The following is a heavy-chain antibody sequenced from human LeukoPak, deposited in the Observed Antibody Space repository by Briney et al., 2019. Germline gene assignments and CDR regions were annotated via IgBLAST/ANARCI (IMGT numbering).Heavy chain of an antibody. Sequence: ASVKVSCKASGGTFSSYAISWVRQAPGQGLEWMGWINPNSGGTNYAQKFQGRVTMTRDTSISTAYMELSRLRSDDTAVYYCARGPANYGKNFASGAQEPLITVSS. CDR2: INPNSGGT. CDR1: GGTFSSYA. J-gene: IGHJ4*02. V-gene: IGHV1-2*02. D-gene: IGHD4-17*01. CDR3: ARGPANYGKNFAS.